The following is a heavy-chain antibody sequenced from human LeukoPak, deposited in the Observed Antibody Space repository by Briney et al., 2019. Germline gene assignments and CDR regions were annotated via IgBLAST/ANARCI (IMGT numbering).Heavy chain of an antibody. Sequence: SVKVSCKSSGGTFSSYAISWVRQAPGQGLEWMGRIIPILGIANYAQKFQGRVTITADKSTSTAYMELSSLRSEDTAVYYCARPPGYGDYGFDYWGQGTLVTVSS. V-gene: IGHV1-69*04. CDR1: GGTFSSYA. D-gene: IGHD4-17*01. CDR3: ARPPGYGDYGFDY. CDR2: IIPILGIA. J-gene: IGHJ4*02.